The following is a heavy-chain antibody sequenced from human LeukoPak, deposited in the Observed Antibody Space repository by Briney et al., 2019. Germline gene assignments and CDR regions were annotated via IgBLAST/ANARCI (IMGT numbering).Heavy chain of an antibody. CDR3: ARLRVAGPFDY. V-gene: IGHV4-39*01. D-gene: IGHD6-19*01. CDR2: IYYSGST. CDR1: GGSFSNYY. Sequence: SETLSLTCAVYGGSFSNYYWTWIRQSPGKGLEWIGSIYYSGSTYYNPSLKSRVTISVDTSKNQFSLKLSSVTAADTAVYYCARLRVAGPFDYWGQGTLVTVSS. J-gene: IGHJ4*02.